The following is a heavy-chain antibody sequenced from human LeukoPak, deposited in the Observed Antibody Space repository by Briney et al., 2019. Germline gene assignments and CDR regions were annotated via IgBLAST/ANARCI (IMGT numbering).Heavy chain of an antibody. CDR3: ASGSGVPDY. V-gene: IGHV4-34*01. Sequence: SETLSLTCAAYGGSFSGYYWSWIRQPPGKGLEWIGEINHSVSTNYNPSLKSRVTISVDTSKNQFSLKLSSVTAADTAVYYCASGSGVPDYWGQGTLVTVSS. CDR2: INHSVST. D-gene: IGHD7-27*01. J-gene: IGHJ4*02. CDR1: GGSFSGYY.